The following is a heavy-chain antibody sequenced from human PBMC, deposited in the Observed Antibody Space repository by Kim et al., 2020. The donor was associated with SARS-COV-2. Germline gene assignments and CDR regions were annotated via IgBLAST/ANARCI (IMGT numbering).Heavy chain of an antibody. Sequence: SVKVSCKASGGTFSSYAISWVRQAPGQGLEWMGGIIPIFGTANYAQKFQGRVTVTADESTSTAYMELSSLRSEDTAVYYCARPAMVRGVIITRALNYGMDVWGQGTTVTVSS. CDR2: IIPIFGTA. J-gene: IGHJ6*02. V-gene: IGHV1-69*13. D-gene: IGHD3-10*01. CDR1: GGTFSSYA. CDR3: ARPAMVRGVIITRALNYGMDV.